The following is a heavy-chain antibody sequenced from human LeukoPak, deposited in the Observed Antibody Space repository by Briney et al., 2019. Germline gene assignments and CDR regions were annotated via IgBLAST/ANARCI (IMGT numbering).Heavy chain of an antibody. CDR3: ARRYYSGDSCYSSSDY. CDR1: GFTFSSYW. CDR2: INRDGSST. V-gene: IGHV3-74*01. J-gene: IGHJ4*02. D-gene: IGHD2-15*01. Sequence: GGSLRLSCAASGFTFSSYWMHWVRQAPGKGLVWVSRINRDGSSTSYADSVKGRFTISRDNAKNTLYLQMNSLRAKDTAVYYCARRYYSGDSCYSSSDYWGQGTLVTVSS.